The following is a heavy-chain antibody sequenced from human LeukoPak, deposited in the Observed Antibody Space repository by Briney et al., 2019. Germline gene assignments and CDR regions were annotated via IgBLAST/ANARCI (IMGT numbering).Heavy chain of an antibody. CDR2: ITGSGDGT. D-gene: IGHD3-10*01. CDR3: VKGFVHPTYYFDY. Sequence: PGGSLRLSCAASGFTFSNYAMMWVRQAPGKRPAWISSITGSGDGTYYADSVRGRFTISRDNSENTLYLQVNSLRVEDTAVYFCVKGFVHPTYYFDYWGQGTLVTVSS. V-gene: IGHV3-23*01. J-gene: IGHJ4*02. CDR1: GFTFSNYA.